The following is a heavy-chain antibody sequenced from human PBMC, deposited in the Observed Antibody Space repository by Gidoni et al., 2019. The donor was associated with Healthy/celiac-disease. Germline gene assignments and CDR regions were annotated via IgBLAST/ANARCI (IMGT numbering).Heavy chain of an antibody. J-gene: IGHJ5*02. V-gene: IGHV1-69*01. CDR1: GGTFSRYA. D-gene: IGHD1-1*01. Sequence: QVQLVQSGAEVTKPGSSVNVSCQASGGTFSRYAISWVRQAPGQGLEWMGGIIPSLGTANYAQKFQGRVTITADESTSTAYMELSSLRSEDTAVYYCARRVDSTTRQSWFDPWGQGTLVTVSS. CDR2: IIPSLGTA. CDR3: ARRVDSTTRQSWFDP.